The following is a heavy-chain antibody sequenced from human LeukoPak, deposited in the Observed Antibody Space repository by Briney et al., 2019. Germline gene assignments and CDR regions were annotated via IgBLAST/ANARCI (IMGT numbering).Heavy chain of an antibody. V-gene: IGHV4-34*01. CDR3: ARGRSLVGYYYAGSGYYYPPRWDAAFDL. J-gene: IGHJ3*01. D-gene: IGHD3-22*01. CDR2: SNHSGST. CDR1: GGCFSGYY. Sequence: SETLSLTCAVYGGCFSGYYWSWIRQPPGRGLDGIGGSNHSGSTNYNPSLKKRVTISVDTSKNQFSLKLSSVTAADTAVYYCARGRSLVGYYYAGSGYYYPPRWDAAFDLWGQGTMVTVSS.